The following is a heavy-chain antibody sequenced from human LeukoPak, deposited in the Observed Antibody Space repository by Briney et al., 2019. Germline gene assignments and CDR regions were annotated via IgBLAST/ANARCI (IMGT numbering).Heavy chain of an antibody. V-gene: IGHV3-74*01. CDR3: ARGPNSNWSGLDF. J-gene: IGHJ4*02. Sequence: GGSLRLSCAASGFTFSSYAMSWVRQAPGKGLVWVSRISPTGSTTSHADSVKGRFTVSRDNAKNTLYLQVNNLRAEDTAVYYCARGPNSNWSGLDFWGQGTLLTVSS. CDR2: ISPTGSTT. D-gene: IGHD6-6*01. CDR1: GFTFSSYA.